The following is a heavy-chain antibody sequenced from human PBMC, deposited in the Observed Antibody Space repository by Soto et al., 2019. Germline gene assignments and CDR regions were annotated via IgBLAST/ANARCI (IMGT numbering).Heavy chain of an antibody. CDR1: GYGFTTYW. J-gene: IGHJ6*02. CDR3: ARLMIPQQLVHGMDV. Sequence: PGESLKISCKGSGYGFTTYWIGWVRQMPGKGLEWMGIIYPGDSDTRYSPSLQGQVTISADKSISTAYLQWSSLKASDTAMYYCARLMIPQQLVHGMDVWGQGTTVTVSS. D-gene: IGHD6-13*01. V-gene: IGHV5-51*01. CDR2: IYPGDSDT.